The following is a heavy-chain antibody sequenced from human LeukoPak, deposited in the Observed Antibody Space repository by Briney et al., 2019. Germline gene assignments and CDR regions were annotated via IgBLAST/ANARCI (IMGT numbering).Heavy chain of an antibody. J-gene: IGHJ4*02. CDR2: IWFDGSNE. CDR3: ARDFGPRIVGFLGY. D-gene: IGHD3-22*01. Sequence: GGSLRLSCAASGFTFSSNDMHWVRQAPGKGLEWVAVIWFDGSNEYHADSVKGRFAISRDNSKNTLYLQMNSLSAGDTAVYYCARDFGPRIVGFLGYWGQGTLVTVSS. CDR1: GFTFSSND. V-gene: IGHV3-33*08.